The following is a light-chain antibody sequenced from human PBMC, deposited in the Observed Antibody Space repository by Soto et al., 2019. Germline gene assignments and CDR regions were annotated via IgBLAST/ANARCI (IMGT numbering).Light chain of an antibody. CDR3: QQYGSSPCT. Sequence: ELVLTQSPGTLSLSPGERATLSCRASQTVSSNYLAWYRQKPGQAPRLLIYGASSRATGIPDRVSGSGSGTDFTLTISRLEPEDFAVYYCQQYGSSPCTFGQGTKLEIK. J-gene: IGKJ2*02. V-gene: IGKV3-20*01. CDR1: QTVSSNY. CDR2: GAS.